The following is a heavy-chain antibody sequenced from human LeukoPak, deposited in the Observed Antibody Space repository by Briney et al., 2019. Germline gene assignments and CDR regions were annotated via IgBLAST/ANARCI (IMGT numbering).Heavy chain of an antibody. Sequence: SVKVSCKASGGTFSSYVINWVRQAPGQGLEWMGGVIPIFGAPNYAHRFQGRLTITTDESTRTAYMNLTSLRSEDTAVYYCARDLRIASSGDWFDPWGQGTLVTVSS. J-gene: IGHJ5*02. CDR1: GGTFSSYV. V-gene: IGHV1-69*05. D-gene: IGHD6-19*01. CDR3: ARDLRIASSGDWFDP. CDR2: VIPIFGAP.